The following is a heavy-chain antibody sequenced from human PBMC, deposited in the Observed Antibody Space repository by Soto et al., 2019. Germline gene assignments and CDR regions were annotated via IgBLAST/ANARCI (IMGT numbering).Heavy chain of an antibody. CDR3: ARRPYCSSTSCYFYYYYYYYMDV. D-gene: IGHD2-2*01. CDR2: INHSGST. J-gene: IGHJ6*03. V-gene: IGHV4-34*01. Sequence: SETLSLTCAVYGGSFSGYYWSWIRQPPGKGLEWIGEINHSGSTNYNPSLKSRVTISVDTSKNQFSLKLSSVTAADTAVYYCARRPYCSSTSCYFYYYYYYYMDVWGKGTTVTVSS. CDR1: GGSFSGYY.